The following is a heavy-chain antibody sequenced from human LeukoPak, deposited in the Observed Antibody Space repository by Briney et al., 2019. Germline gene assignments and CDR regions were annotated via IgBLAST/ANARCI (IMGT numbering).Heavy chain of an antibody. CDR1: GGSFSGYY. Sequence: SETLSLTCAVSGGSFSGYYWNWIRQSPGKGLEWIGEINHSGSTHYNPSLKSRVTISVDTSKNQFSLKLSSVTAADTAVYYCARGRVVVAANYMDVWGKGTTVTISS. J-gene: IGHJ6*03. CDR2: INHSGST. CDR3: ARGRVVVAANYMDV. V-gene: IGHV4-34*01. D-gene: IGHD2-15*01.